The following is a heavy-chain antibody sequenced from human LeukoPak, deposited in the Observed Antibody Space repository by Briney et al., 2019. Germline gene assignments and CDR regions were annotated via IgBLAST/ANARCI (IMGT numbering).Heavy chain of an antibody. D-gene: IGHD3-22*01. J-gene: IGHJ4*02. CDR3: ARDQRPQKYYYDSSGYYGGFDY. CDR2: MYYSGST. CDR1: GVSISSSNSY. Sequence: PSETLSLTCTVSGVSISSSNSYWGWIRQPPGKGLEWIGSMYYSGSTYYNPSLKSRVTISVDTSKNQFSLKLSSVTAADTAVYYCARDQRPQKYYYDSSGYYGGFDYWGQGTLVTVSS. V-gene: IGHV4-39*07.